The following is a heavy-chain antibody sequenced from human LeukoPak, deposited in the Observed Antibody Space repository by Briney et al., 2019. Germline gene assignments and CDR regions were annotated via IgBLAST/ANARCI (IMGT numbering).Heavy chain of an antibody. D-gene: IGHD3-22*01. Sequence: PGGSLRLSCAASGFTFSSYSMNWVRQAPGKGLEWVSSISSSSSYIYYADSVKGRFTISRDNAKNSLYLQMNSLRAEDTAVCYCARDHGYYYDSSGFHGPARYFDYWGQGTLVTVSS. CDR3: ARDHGYYYDSSGFHGPARYFDY. V-gene: IGHV3-21*01. CDR2: ISSSSSYI. CDR1: GFTFSSYS. J-gene: IGHJ4*02.